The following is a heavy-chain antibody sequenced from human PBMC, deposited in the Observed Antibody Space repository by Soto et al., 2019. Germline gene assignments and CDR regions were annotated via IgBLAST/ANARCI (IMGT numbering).Heavy chain of an antibody. CDR3: ARGLRYYYGSGSYSNGRFDY. Sequence: PSETLSLTCAVYGGSFSGYYWSGIRQPPGKGLEWIGEINHSGSTNYNPSLKSRVTISVDTSKNQFSLKLSSVTAADTAVYYCARGLRYYYGSGSYSNGRFDYWGQGTLVTVSS. D-gene: IGHD3-10*01. CDR2: INHSGST. J-gene: IGHJ4*02. CDR1: GGSFSGYY. V-gene: IGHV4-34*01.